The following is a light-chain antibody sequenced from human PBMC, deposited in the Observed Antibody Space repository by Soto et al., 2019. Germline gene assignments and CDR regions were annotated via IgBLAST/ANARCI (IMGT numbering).Light chain of an antibody. J-gene: IGLJ1*01. CDR2: DVS. CDR3: CSYTTSNTRQIV. Sequence: QSVLTQPASVSGSPGQSITISCTGTSSDVGGNNYVSWYQHHPGKAPKLMIYDVSNRPSGVSNRFSCSKSGNTASLTISGLQPEDEAYYYCCSYTTSNTRQIVFGTGTKVTVL. CDR1: SSDVGGNNY. V-gene: IGLV2-14*03.